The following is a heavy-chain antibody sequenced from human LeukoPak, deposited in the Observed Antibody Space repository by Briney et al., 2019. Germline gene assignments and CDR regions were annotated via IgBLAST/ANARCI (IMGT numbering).Heavy chain of an antibody. J-gene: IGHJ4*02. D-gene: IGHD3-10*01. CDR2: ISSGSSNI. CDR3: ARGPAVLRGVIRPGAFDY. Sequence: PGGSLRLSCAASGFTFTSYSMSWVRQAPGKGLEWVSYISSGSSNIYYADSVKGRFTISRDNAKNSLYLQMNSLRDEDTAVYYCARGPAVLRGVIRPGAFDYWGQGTLVTVSS. CDR1: GFTFTSYS. V-gene: IGHV3-48*02.